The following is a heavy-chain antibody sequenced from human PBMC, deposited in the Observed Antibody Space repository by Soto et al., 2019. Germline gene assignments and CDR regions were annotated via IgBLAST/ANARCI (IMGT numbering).Heavy chain of an antibody. D-gene: IGHD3-16*01. J-gene: IGHJ4*02. Sequence: QITLKESGPTLVKPTQTLTLTCTVSGFSLNTYGVGVGWIRQPPGKALEWLALIYWDNDKRYSPSLKSRLTNTKDTPKTPVVLTMTNMDPVDAGTYYCASALGSWGAYYYDYWGQGTLLTVSS. CDR1: GFSLNTYGVG. V-gene: IGHV2-5*02. CDR2: IYWDNDK. CDR3: ASALGSWGAYYYDY.